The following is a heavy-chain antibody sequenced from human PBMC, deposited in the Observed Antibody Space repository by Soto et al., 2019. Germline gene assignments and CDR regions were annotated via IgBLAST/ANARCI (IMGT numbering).Heavy chain of an antibody. V-gene: IGHV1-69*01. CDR1: GGTFSSYA. CDR2: IIPIFGTA. J-gene: IGHJ6*02. Sequence: QVQLVQSGAEVKKPGSSVKVSCKASGGTFSSYAISWVRQAPGQGLEWMGGIIPIFGTANYAQKFQGRVKITADESTSTDYMELSSLRSEDTAVYYCARASNGSNQPYYYYGMDVWGQGTTVTVSS. CDR3: ARASNGSNQPYYYYGMDV. D-gene: IGHD2-2*01.